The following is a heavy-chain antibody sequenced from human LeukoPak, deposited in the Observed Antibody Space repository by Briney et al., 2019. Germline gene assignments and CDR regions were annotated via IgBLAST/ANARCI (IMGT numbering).Heavy chain of an antibody. Sequence: GASVKVSCKASGYTFTGYYMRWVRQAPGQGLEWMGWINPNSGGTNYAQKFQGRVTMTRDTSISTAYMELSRLRSDDTAVYYCARVGSGIRWDYYYGMDVWGQGTTVTVSS. CDR1: GYTFTGYY. V-gene: IGHV1-2*02. CDR2: INPNSGGT. CDR3: ARVGSGIRWDYYYGMDV. D-gene: IGHD2-15*01. J-gene: IGHJ6*02.